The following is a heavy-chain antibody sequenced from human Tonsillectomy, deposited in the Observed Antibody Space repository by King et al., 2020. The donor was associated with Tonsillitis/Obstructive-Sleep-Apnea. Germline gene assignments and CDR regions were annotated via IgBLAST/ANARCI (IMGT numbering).Heavy chain of an antibody. J-gene: IGHJ5*02. CDR2: IDPIDSYT. CDR1: GYSFTSYW. D-gene: IGHD2-2*01. Sequence: QLVQSAAEVKKPGESLRISCEGSGYSFTSYWITWVRQMPGKGLEWMGRIDPIDSYTNYRPSFQGHVTISADKSISTAYLQWSSLKASDTAMYYCARVDCSSASCYSENWFDLWGQGTLGTVSS. CDR3: ARVDCSSASCYSENWFDL. V-gene: IGHV5-10-1*03.